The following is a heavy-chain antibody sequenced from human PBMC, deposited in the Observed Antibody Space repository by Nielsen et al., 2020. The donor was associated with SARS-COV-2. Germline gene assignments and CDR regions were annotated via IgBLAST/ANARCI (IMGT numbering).Heavy chain of an antibody. CDR1: GVTFSNNA. D-gene: IGHD3-10*01. CDR2: IGNSGDNI. Sequence: GGSLKISCTASGVTFSNNAMTWVRQAPGKGLEWVSSIGNSGDNIYYADSVKGRFTVSRDNSKNTLYLEMNSLRAEDTAVYYCARQFYGCNDYWGQGTLVTVSS. J-gene: IGHJ4*02. CDR3: ARQFYGCNDY. V-gene: IGHV3-23*01.